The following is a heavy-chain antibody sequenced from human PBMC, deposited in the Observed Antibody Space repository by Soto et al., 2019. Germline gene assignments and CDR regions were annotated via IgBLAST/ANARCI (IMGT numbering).Heavy chain of an antibody. CDR2: IRSKAYGGTT. J-gene: IGHJ6*02. Sequence: GGSLRLSCTTSGFTFGDYAMSWSRQAPGQGMEWVGVIRSKAYGGTTDYAASVKGRFTISRDDSKSIAYLQMNSLKSEDTGVYYCTKYTYTSRYAYYGMDVWGHGTTVTVSS. D-gene: IGHD6-13*01. V-gene: IGHV3-49*03. CDR3: TKYTYTSRYAYYGMDV. CDR1: GFTFGDYA.